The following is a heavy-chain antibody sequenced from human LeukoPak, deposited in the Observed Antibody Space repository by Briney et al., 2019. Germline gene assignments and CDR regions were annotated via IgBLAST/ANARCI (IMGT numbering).Heavy chain of an antibody. V-gene: IGHV1-69*04. D-gene: IGHD3-9*01. CDR1: GGTFSSYA. CDR2: IIPILGIA. CDR3: ARDHEYDILTGYYGD. J-gene: IGHJ4*02. Sequence: AASVKVSCKASGGTFSSYAISWVRQAPGQGLEWMGRIIPILGIANYAQKFQGRVTITADKSTSTAYMELSSLRSEDTAVYYCARDHEYDILTGYYGDWGQGTLVTVSS.